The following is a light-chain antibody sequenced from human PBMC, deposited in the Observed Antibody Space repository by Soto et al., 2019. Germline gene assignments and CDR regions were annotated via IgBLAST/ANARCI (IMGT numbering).Light chain of an antibody. CDR3: QQYAASPIT. V-gene: IGKV3-20*01. CDR2: GAS. J-gene: IGKJ4*01. Sequence: DIVLTQSPGTLSLSPGERATLTCRASQSIGNNYLAWYQRKPGQAPRLLIHGASSRATGIPDRFSGSWSGTDFALTISRLEPEDFAVFYCQQYAASPITFGGGTKVEIK. CDR1: QSIGNNY.